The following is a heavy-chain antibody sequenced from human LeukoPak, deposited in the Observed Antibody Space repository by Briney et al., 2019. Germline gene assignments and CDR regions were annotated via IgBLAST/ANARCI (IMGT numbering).Heavy chain of an antibody. J-gene: IGHJ6*02. CDR3: AKDIVGWSSSWYGMDV. V-gene: IGHV3-9*01. D-gene: IGHD6-13*01. CDR1: GFTFSSYW. CDR2: ISWNSGSI. Sequence: GGSLRLSCAASGFTFSSYWMHWVRQAPGKGLEWVSGISWNSGSIGYADSVKGRFTISRDNAKNSPYLQMNSLRAEDTALYYCAKDIVGWSSSWYGMDVWGQGTTVTVSS.